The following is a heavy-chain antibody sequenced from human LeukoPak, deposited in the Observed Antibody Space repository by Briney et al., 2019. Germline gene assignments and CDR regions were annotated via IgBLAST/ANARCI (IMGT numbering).Heavy chain of an antibody. Sequence: SVKVSCKASGGTFSSYAISWVRQAPGQGLEWMGGIIPIFGTANYAQKFQGRVTITADESTSTAYMELSSLRSEDTAVYYCAILAVAGPTHPHGMDVWGQGTTVTVSS. CDR1: GGTFSSYA. CDR3: AILAVAGPTHPHGMDV. CDR2: IIPIFGTA. J-gene: IGHJ6*02. D-gene: IGHD6-19*01. V-gene: IGHV1-69*13.